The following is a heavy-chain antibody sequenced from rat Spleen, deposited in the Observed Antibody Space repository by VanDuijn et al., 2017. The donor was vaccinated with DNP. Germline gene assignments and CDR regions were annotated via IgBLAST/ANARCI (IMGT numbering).Heavy chain of an antibody. CDR1: GLTFRVYK. D-gene: IGHD1-3*01. CDR3: TRTDGSYGFDY. Sequence: VRLEWSFGGIIQPGRSLKISCDASGLTFRVYKMALVRQAPKKGLEWVATIIFDGSRTFYRDSVKGRFTISRDNAKRTLYLQMTSLRSEDTATYYCTRTDGSYGFDYWGPGTMVTVSS. CDR2: IIFDGSRT. V-gene: IGHV5S10*01. J-gene: IGHJ1*01.